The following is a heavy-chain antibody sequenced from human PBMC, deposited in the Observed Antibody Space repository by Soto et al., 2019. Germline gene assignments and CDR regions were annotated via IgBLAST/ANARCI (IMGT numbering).Heavy chain of an antibody. V-gene: IGHV3-7*01. D-gene: IGHD2-8*02. CDR1: GFTFSGYW. Sequence: DVHLVESGGGLAQPGGSLRLSCVASGFTFSGYWMSWVRQAPGKGLEWVATIKTDGGEEYYVDSVRGRFTISRDNARDSLFLQMNGLRVEDTAIYYCATYSDCTGGGCSANPDHWGQGTLVTVSS. CDR3: ATYSDCTGGGCSANPDH. J-gene: IGHJ4*02. CDR2: IKTDGGEE.